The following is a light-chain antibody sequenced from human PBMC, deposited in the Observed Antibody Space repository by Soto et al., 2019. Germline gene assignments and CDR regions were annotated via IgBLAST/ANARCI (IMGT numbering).Light chain of an antibody. J-gene: IGKJ4*01. CDR2: AAS. V-gene: IGKV1-39*01. CDR1: QSISSY. CDR3: QQSYSTLT. Sequence: DIQMTQSPSSLSASVGDRVTITCRASQSISSYLNWYQQKPGKAPKLLIYAASSLQSGVPSRFSGSXSXTXXTXTIXSLQPEDFATYYCQQSYSTLTFGGGTKVEIK.